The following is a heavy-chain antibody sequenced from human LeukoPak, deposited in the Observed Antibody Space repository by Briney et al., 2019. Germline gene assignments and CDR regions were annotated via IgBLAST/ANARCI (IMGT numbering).Heavy chain of an antibody. Sequence: GASVKVSCKASGGTFSSYAISWVRQAPGQGLEWMGGIIPIFGTANYAQKFQGRVTITTDESTSTAYMELSSLRSEDTAVYYCARSSSGYYSFYYFDYWGQGTLVTVSS. D-gene: IGHD3-22*01. J-gene: IGHJ4*02. CDR3: ARSSSGYYSFYYFDY. CDR2: IIPIFGTA. V-gene: IGHV1-69*05. CDR1: GGTFSSYA.